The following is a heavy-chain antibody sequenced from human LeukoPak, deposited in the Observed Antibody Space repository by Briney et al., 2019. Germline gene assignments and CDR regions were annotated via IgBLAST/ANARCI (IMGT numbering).Heavy chain of an antibody. D-gene: IGHD3-22*01. CDR1: GYTFTSYY. J-gene: IGHJ3*02. CDR2: INPNSGGT. CDR3: ARETYYNAFDI. V-gene: IGHV1-2*06. Sequence: ASVKVSCKASGYTFTSYYMHWVRQAPGQGLEWMGRINPNSGGTNYAQKFQGRVTMTRDTSISTAYMELSRLRSDDTAVYYCARETYYNAFDIWGQETMVTVSS.